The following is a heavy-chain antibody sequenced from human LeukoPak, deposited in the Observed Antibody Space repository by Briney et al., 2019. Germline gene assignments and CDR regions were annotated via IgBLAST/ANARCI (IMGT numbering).Heavy chain of an antibody. CDR1: GFTVSSNY. V-gene: IGHV3-66*01. J-gene: IGHJ4*02. Sequence: GGSLRLSCAASGFTVSSNYMSWVRQAPGKGLEGVSVIYSGGSTYYADSVKGRFTISRDNSKNTLYLQMNSLRAEDTAVYYCARDQGGLRSYYVVYWGQGTLVTVSS. CDR3: ARDQGGLRSYYVVY. D-gene: IGHD1-26*01. CDR2: IYSGGST.